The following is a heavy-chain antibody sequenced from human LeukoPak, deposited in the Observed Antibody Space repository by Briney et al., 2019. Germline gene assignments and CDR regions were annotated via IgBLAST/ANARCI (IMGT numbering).Heavy chain of an antibody. Sequence: SETLSLTCAVYGGSFSGYYWSWIRQPPGKGLEWIGEINHSGSTNYNPSLKSRVTISVDTSKNQFSLKLTSVTAADTAVYYCATYSSGWSPYLQHWGPGTLVTVSS. D-gene: IGHD6-19*01. CDR1: GGSFSGYY. J-gene: IGHJ1*01. CDR3: ATYSSGWSPYLQH. V-gene: IGHV4-34*01. CDR2: INHSGST.